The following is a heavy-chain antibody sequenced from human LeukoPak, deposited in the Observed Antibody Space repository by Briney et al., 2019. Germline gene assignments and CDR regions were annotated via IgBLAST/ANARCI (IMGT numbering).Heavy chain of an antibody. J-gene: IGHJ5*02. CDR1: GYTFTSFG. CDR2: ISAYNANT. V-gene: IGHV1-18*01. CDR3: ARGLEWLTRRHTWFDP. Sequence: ASVKVSCKASGYTFTSFGISWVRQAPGQGLEWMGWISAYNANTNFAQNLQGRVTMTTDTSTRTAYMELRSLRSDDTAVYYCARGLEWLTRRHTWFDPWGQGTLVTVSS. D-gene: IGHD3-3*01.